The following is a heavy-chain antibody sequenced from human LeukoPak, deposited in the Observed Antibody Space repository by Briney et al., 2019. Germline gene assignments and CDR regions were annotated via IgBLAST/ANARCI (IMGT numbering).Heavy chain of an antibody. Sequence: ASVKVSCKASGGTFSSYAISWVRQAPGQGLEWMGGIIPIFGTANYAQKFQGRVTITADESTSTAYMELSSLRSEATAVYYCASNGRSIVVVPAARRGDWFDPWGQGTLVTVSS. CDR1: GGTFSSYA. CDR2: IIPIFGTA. J-gene: IGHJ5*02. V-gene: IGHV1-69*13. D-gene: IGHD2-2*01. CDR3: ASNGRSIVVVPAARRGDWFDP.